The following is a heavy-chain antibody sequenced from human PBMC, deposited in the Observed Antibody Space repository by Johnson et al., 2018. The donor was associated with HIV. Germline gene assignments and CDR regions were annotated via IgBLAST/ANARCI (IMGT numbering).Heavy chain of an antibody. CDR3: AKDKAVASLGNAFDV. CDR1: GFTFSSYA. V-gene: IGHV3-23*04. CDR2: ISWDGGST. J-gene: IGHJ3*01. Sequence: VQLVESGGGLVQPGGSLRLSCAASGFTFSSYAMHWVRQAPGKGLEWVSLISWDGGSTYYADSVKGRFTISRDNSKNTLYLQMNSLRADDTAVYYCAKDKAVASLGNAFDVWGQGAMVTVSS. D-gene: IGHD6-19*01.